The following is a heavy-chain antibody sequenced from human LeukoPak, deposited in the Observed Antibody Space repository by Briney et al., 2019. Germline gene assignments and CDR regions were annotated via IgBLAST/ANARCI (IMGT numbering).Heavy chain of an antibody. D-gene: IGHD3-3*01. CDR3: ARGGDFWSGYYFFDC. CDR2: ISSSSSYI. J-gene: IGHJ4*02. V-gene: IGHV3-21*01. CDR1: GFTFSSYS. Sequence: GGSLRLSCAASGFTFSSYSMIWVRQAPGKGLEWVSSISSSSSYIYYADSVKGRFTISRDNAKNSLYLQMNSLRAEDTAVYYCARGGDFWSGYYFFDCWGQGTLVTVS.